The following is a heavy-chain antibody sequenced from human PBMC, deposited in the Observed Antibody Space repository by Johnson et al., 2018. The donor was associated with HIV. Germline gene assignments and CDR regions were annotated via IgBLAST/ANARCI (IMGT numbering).Heavy chain of an antibody. CDR3: ARDRPIAPFDI. CDR1: GFTFSDYY. V-gene: IGHV3-11*04. J-gene: IGHJ3*02. Sequence: QVQLVESGGGLVKPGGSLRLSCAASGFTFSDYYMSWIRQAPGKGLEWVSGISWNSGSIGYADSVKGRFTISRDNSKNTLYLQMNSLRAEDTAVYYCARDRPIAPFDIWGQGTMVTVSS. CDR2: ISWNSGSI. D-gene: IGHD3-22*01.